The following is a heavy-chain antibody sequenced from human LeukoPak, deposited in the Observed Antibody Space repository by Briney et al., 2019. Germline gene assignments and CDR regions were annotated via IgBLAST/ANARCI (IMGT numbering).Heavy chain of an antibody. CDR2: VYYGGST. J-gene: IGHJ3*01. V-gene: IGHV4-59*08. Sequence: PSETLSLTCAVSGGSINNYFWSWVRQPPGKGLEWIGYVYYGGSTTYNPSLKSRVTISVDTSRRQFSLNLTSVTAADTAVYYCARQGYSSTSDAFDVWGQGTMVTVS. D-gene: IGHD5-18*01. CDR1: GGSINNYF. CDR3: ARQGYSSTSDAFDV.